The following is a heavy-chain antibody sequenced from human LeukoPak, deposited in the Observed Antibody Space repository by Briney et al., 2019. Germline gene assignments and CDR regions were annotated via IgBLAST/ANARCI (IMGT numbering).Heavy chain of an antibody. CDR1: RFTFNTYA. CDR2: ISIDGKTQ. D-gene: IGHD3-10*01. J-gene: IGHJ6*02. V-gene: IGHV3-30*04. CDR3: AREEYGFGLGALDV. Sequence: PGGSLRLSCIASRFTFNTYAMQWVRQAPGKGLEWVAVISIDGKTQYYADSVKGRFTISRDDSKNTLYLEMDSLRDEDTASFYCAREEYGFGLGALDVWGQGTTVTVS.